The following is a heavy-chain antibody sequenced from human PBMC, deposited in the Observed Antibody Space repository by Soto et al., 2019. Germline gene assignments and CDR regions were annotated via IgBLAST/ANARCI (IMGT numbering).Heavy chain of an antibody. Sequence: PGGSLRLSCAASGFTFSSYWMSWVRQAPGKGLEWVANIKQDGSEKYYVDSVKGRFTISRDNAKNSLYLQMNSLRAEDTAVYYYARGTKSGSSGYWGQGTLVTVSS. CDR2: IKQDGSEK. CDR3: ARGTKSGSSGY. CDR1: GFTFSSYW. V-gene: IGHV3-7*01. J-gene: IGHJ4*02. D-gene: IGHD1-26*01.